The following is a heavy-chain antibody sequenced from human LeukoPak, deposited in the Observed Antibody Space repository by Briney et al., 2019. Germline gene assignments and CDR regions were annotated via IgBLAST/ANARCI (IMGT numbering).Heavy chain of an antibody. J-gene: IGHJ3*02. CDR3: ARETVAASGIDAFDI. CDR2: IYTSEST. CDR1: GGSISNYY. V-gene: IGHV4-4*07. Sequence: PSETLSLTCSVSGGSISNYYWSWIRQPAGKGLEWIGRIYTSESTNYNPSLKSRATISTDKSKNQFSLKLSSVTAADTAVYYCARETVAASGIDAFDIWGQGTMVTVSS. D-gene: IGHD6-13*01.